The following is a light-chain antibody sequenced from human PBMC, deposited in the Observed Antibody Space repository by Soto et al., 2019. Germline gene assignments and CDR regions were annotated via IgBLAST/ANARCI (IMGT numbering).Light chain of an antibody. J-gene: IGKJ4*01. V-gene: IGKV4-1*01. CDR3: QQYYSTLT. CDR1: QSVLYSSNNKNY. Sequence: DIVMTQSPDSLAVSLGERATINCKSSQSVLYSSNNKNYLDWYQHKPGQPPKLLIYWASTRESVVPDRFSGSGSGTDFTLTISSLQAEDVAVYYCQQYYSTLTFGGGTKVEIK. CDR2: WAS.